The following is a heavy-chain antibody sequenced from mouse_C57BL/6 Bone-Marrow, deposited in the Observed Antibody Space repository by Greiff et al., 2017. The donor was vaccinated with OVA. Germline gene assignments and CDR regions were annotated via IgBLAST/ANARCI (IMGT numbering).Heavy chain of an antibody. CDR1: GFTFSSYA. J-gene: IGHJ1*03. Sequence: DVMLVESGEGLVKPGGSLKLSCAASGFTFSSYAMSWVRQTPEKRLEWVAYISSGGDYIYYADTVKGRFTISRDNARNTLYLQMSSLKSEDTAMYYCTRGGHYYGSRRYFDVWGTGTTVTVSS. D-gene: IGHD1-1*01. CDR2: ISSGGDYI. V-gene: IGHV5-9-1*02. CDR3: TRGGHYYGSRRYFDV.